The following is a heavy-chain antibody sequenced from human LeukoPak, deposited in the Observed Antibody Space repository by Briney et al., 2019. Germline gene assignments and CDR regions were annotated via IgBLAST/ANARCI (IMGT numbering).Heavy chain of an antibody. CDR3: ARVRGGSGSYYGYYFDY. CDR1: GGSISSSSYY. J-gene: IGHJ4*02. Sequence: SETLSLTCTVSGGSISSSSYYWGWIRQPPGKGLEWIGSIYYSGSTYYNPSLKSRVTISVDTSKNQFSLKLSSVTAADTAVYYCARVRGGSGSYYGYYFDYWGQGTLVTVSS. D-gene: IGHD3-10*01. CDR2: IYYSGST. V-gene: IGHV4-39*07.